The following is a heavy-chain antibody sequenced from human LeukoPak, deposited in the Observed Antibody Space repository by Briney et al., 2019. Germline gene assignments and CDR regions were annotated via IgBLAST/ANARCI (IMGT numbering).Heavy chain of an antibody. V-gene: IGHV3-23*01. Sequence: GGSLRLSCAASGFTFSSYAMNWVRQAPGKGLEWVSGISGSGGSTYYADPVKGRFTISRDNSKNTLYLQMNSLRAEDTAVYYCAKDVAPGSGWFIFDYWGQGTLVTVSS. CDR1: GFTFSSYA. CDR2: ISGSGGST. J-gene: IGHJ4*02. D-gene: IGHD6-19*01. CDR3: AKDVAPGSGWFIFDY.